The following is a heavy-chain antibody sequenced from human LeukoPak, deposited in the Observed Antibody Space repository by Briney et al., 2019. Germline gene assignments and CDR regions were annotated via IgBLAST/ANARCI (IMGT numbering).Heavy chain of an antibody. CDR3: ARGDTVKYYYYYYGMDV. D-gene: IGHD5-18*01. V-gene: IGHV3-30-3*01. Sequence: GGSLRLSCAASGFTFSSYAMHWVRQAPGKGLEWVAVISYDGSNKYYADSVKGRFTISRDNSKNTLYLQMNSLRAEDTAVYYCARGDTVKYYYYYYGMDVWGQGTTATVSS. CDR1: GFTFSSYA. J-gene: IGHJ6*02. CDR2: ISYDGSNK.